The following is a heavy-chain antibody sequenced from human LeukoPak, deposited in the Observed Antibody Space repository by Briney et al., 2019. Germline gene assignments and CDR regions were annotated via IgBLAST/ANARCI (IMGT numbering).Heavy chain of an antibody. CDR3: ATDPLLYGSGSCVY. CDR2: FDPEDGET. D-gene: IGHD3-10*01. V-gene: IGHV1-24*01. Sequence: ASVKVSCKVSGYTLTELSMHWVRQAPGNGLEWMGGFDPEDGETIYAQKFQGRVTMTEDTSTDTAYMELSSLRSEDTAVYYCATDPLLYGSGSCVYWGQGTLVTVSS. CDR1: GYTLTELS. J-gene: IGHJ4*02.